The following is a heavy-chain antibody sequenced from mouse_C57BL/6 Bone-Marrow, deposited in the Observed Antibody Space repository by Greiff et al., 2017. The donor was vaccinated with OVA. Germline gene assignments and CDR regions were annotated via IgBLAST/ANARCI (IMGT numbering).Heavy chain of an antibody. CDR1: GYTFTSYW. CDR2: IDPSDSSN. Sequence: VQLQQPGAELVKPGASVKLSCKASGYTFTSYWMQWVKQRPGPGLEWIGEIDPSDSSNNYHQKFKGKATLTVDTSYSTAYMQLSRLTSEDSAVDYCEADGYYTYWYFDVWGTGTTVTVSS. V-gene: IGHV1-50*01. CDR3: EADGYYTYWYFDV. J-gene: IGHJ1*03. D-gene: IGHD2-3*01.